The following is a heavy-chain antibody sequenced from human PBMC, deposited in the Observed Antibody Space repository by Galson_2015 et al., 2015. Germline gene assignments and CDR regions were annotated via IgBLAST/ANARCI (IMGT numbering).Heavy chain of an antibody. D-gene: IGHD4-17*01. V-gene: IGHV1-3*01. CDR3: ARERTDGDYLFDY. Sequence: SVKVSCKASGYTFTSYAMHWVRQAPGQRFEWMGWINAGNGNTKYSQKFQGRVTITRDTSASTAYMELSSLRSEDTAVYYCARERTDGDYLFDYWGQGTLVTVSS. CDR2: INAGNGNT. J-gene: IGHJ4*02. CDR1: GYTFTSYA.